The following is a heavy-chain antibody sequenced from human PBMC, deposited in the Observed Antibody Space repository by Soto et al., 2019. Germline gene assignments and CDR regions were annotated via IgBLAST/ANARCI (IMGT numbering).Heavy chain of an antibody. CDR2: IYHSGRT. CDR3: ARQRTTVVTQAYFDY. Sequence: PSETLSLTCIVSGESISSSSYYWGWIRQPPGKGLEWIGSIYHSGRTYYNPSLKSRVSISIDTSKNRFSLKLSSVTAADTALYYCARQRTTVVTQAYFDYWGQGALVT. D-gene: IGHD2-21*02. J-gene: IGHJ4*02. CDR1: GESISSSSYY. V-gene: IGHV4-39*01.